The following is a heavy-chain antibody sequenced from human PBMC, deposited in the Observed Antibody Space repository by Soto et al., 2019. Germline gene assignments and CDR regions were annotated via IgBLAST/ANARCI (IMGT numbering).Heavy chain of an antibody. D-gene: IGHD6-19*01. V-gene: IGHV4-34*01. CDR3: ARATVGYSSGWYPDGPNRLTPDYGMDV. CDR2: INHSGST. CDR1: GGSFSGYY. J-gene: IGHJ6*02. Sequence: SETLSLTCAVYGGSFSGYYWSWIRQPPGKGLEWIGEINHSGSTNYNPSLKSRVTISVDTSKNQFSLKLSSVTAADTAVYYCARATVGYSSGWYPDGPNRLTPDYGMDVWGQGTTVTVSS.